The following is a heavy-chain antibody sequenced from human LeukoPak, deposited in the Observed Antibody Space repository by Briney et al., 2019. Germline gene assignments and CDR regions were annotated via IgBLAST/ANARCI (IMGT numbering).Heavy chain of an antibody. V-gene: IGHV3-53*01. CDR3: ARRNQQQLGAFDL. D-gene: IGHD1-1*01. CDR2: IYSDGST. CDR1: GFTVSSNY. Sequence: PGGSLRLSCAASGFTVSSNYMSWVRQAPGEGLEWVSVIYSDGSTYYAESVKGRFSISRDNSKNTLYLQMTDLRAEDTAVYYCARRNQQQLGAFDLWGQGTMVTVSS. J-gene: IGHJ3*01.